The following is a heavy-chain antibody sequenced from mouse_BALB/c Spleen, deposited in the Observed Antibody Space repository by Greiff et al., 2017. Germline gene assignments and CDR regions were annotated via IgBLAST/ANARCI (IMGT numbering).Heavy chain of an antibody. CDR2: IWAGGST. CDR1: GFSLTSYG. Sequence: QVQLQQSGPGLVAPSQSLSITCTVSGFSLTSYGVHWVRQPPGKGLEWLGVIWAGGSTNYNSALMSRLSISKDNSKSQVFLKMNSLQTDDTAMYYCARGWGMITCAMDYWGQGTSVTVSS. CDR3: ARGWGMITCAMDY. V-gene: IGHV2-9*02. J-gene: IGHJ4*01. D-gene: IGHD2-4*01.